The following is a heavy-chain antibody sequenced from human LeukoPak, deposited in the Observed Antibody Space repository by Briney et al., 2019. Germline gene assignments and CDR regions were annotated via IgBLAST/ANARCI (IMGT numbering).Heavy chain of an antibody. CDR1: GGSFSGYY. CDR2: INHSGST. V-gene: IGHV4-34*01. CDR3: ARDWDRKGWFDP. D-gene: IGHD1-26*01. J-gene: IGHJ5*02. Sequence: SETLSLTCAVYGGSFSGYYWSWIRQPPGKGLEWIGEINHSGSTNYNPSLKSRVTISVDTSKNQFSLKLSSVTAADTAVYYCARDWDRKGWFDPWGQGTLVTVSS.